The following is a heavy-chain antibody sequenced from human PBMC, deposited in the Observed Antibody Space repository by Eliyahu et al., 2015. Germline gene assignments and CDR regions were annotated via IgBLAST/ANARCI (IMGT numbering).Heavy chain of an antibody. CDR2: ISGSGGST. J-gene: IGHJ4*02. D-gene: IGHD3-16*02. CDR3: AKSPLAIWGSYRPFDY. CDR1: GFTFSXXA. Sequence: EVQLLESGGGLVQPGGSLRLXXAASGFTFSXXAMSWVRQAPGKGLEWVSAISGSGGSTYYADSVKGRFTISRDNSKNTLYLQMNSLRAEDTAVYYCAKSPLAIWGSYRPFDYWGQGTLVTVSS. V-gene: IGHV3-23*01.